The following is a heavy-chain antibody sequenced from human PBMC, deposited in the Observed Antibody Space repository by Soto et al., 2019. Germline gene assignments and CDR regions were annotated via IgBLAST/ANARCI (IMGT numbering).Heavy chain of an antibody. CDR2: ISYDGSNK. CDR1: GFTFITFA. J-gene: IGHJ4*02. CDR3: ARDPAGGSGHYYLFDY. D-gene: IGHD3-22*01. V-gene: IGHV3-30-3*01. Sequence: QPWGSLRLSCAASGFTFITFAIHFVRHSPVKGLDWVAVISYDGSNKYYADSVKGRFTVSRDNSKNTLSLQMNSLRGEDTAVYYCARDPAGGSGHYYLFDYWGQGTLVTVSS.